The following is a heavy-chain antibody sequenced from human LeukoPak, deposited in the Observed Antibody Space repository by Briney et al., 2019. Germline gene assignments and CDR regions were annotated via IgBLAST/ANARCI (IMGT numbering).Heavy chain of an antibody. CDR2: IRYDGSNK. V-gene: IGHV3-30*02. CDR1: GFTFSSYG. Sequence: GGSLRLSCAASGFTFSSYGMHWVRQAPGKGLEWVAFIRYDGSNKYYADSVKGRFTISRDNSKNTLYLQMNSLRAEDTAVYYSAKRGYCSSASCYNDAFDIWGQGTMVTVSS. CDR3: AKRGYCSSASCYNDAFDI. D-gene: IGHD2-2*01. J-gene: IGHJ3*02.